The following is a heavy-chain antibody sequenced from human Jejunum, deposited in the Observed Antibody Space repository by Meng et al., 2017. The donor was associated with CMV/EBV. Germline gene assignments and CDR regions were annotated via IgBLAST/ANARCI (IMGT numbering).Heavy chain of an antibody. D-gene: IGHD2-15*01. CDR2: SRVKVNSYPT. Sequence: SGFTFSDNYMDWFSQAPGKGLEWVARSRVKVNSYPTEHAASVKGRFTISRDDSKSIAYLLMNSLKTEDTAVYYCVQGYSYYFDYWGQGTLVTVSS. V-gene: IGHV3-72*01. CDR3: VQGYSYYFDY. J-gene: IGHJ4*02. CDR1: GFTFSDNY.